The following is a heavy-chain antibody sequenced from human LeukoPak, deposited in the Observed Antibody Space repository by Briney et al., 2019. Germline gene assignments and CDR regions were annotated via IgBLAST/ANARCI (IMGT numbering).Heavy chain of an antibody. Sequence: KPSETLSLTCTVSGGSISYYYWNWIRQPAGKGLEWIGRIYTSGSTNYNPSLKSRVTISVDTSKNQFSLKLSSVTAADTAVYYCARDRRLTGQDYYYMDVWGKGTTVTISS. D-gene: IGHD3-9*01. CDR3: ARDRRLTGQDYYYMDV. V-gene: IGHV4-4*07. CDR1: GGSISYYY. CDR2: IYTSGST. J-gene: IGHJ6*03.